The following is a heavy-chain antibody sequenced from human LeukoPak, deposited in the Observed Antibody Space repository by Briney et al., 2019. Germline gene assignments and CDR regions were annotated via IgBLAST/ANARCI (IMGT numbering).Heavy chain of an antibody. J-gene: IGHJ6*03. V-gene: IGHV4-39*07. D-gene: IGHD3-22*01. CDR2: IYYSGSN. Sequence: KPSETLSLTCTVPGGSISSSSYYWGWIRQPPGKGLEWIGSIYYSGSNYYNPSLKSRVTISVDTSKNQLSLKLTSVTAADTPGYYCARAVVANNYYYYYYMDVWGKGTTVTVSS. CDR1: GGSISSSSYY. CDR3: ARAVVANNYYYYYYMDV.